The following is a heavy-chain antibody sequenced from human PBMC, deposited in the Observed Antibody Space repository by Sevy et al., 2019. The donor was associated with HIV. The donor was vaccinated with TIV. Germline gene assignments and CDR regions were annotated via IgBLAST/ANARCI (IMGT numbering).Heavy chain of an antibody. V-gene: IGHV1-18*04. J-gene: IGHJ6*02. D-gene: IGHD2-2*01. CDR3: ARDCSSTTCQRGFYYYGMDV. CDR2: ISAYNDNT. CDR1: GYTFTSYG. Sequence: ASVKVSCKASGYTFTSYGISWVRQAPGQGLEWMGWISAYNDNTNYAQNLQGRVTMTTDTSTSTAYMELRSLRSDDTAVYYCARDCSSTTCQRGFYYYGMDVWGQGTTVTVSS.